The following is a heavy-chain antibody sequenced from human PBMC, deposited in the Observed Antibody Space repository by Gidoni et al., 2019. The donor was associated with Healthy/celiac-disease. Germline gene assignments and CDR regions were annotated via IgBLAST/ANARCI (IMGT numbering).Heavy chain of an antibody. CDR3: ARDSLNYGDDDVLKGNYDDRDV. J-gene: IGHJ6*03. CDR2: SNPNSGGT. D-gene: IGHD4-17*01. CDR1: GYTFTGSY. Sequence: HVHLVQSGAAVKKPWASVKVSCQASGYTFTGSYMHCVRQANGQGLEWMGWSNPNSGGTNYAQKFQGRGTMTRETTIRTAYMELSRLRSDDTAVYYCARDSLNYGDDDVLKGNYDDRDVWGKGTTVTV. V-gene: IGHV1-2*02.